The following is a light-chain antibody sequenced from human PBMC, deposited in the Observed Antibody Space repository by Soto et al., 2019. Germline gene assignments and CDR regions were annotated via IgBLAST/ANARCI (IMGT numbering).Light chain of an antibody. Sequence: EIVLTQSPGTLALSPGERATLSCRASQSVIDSYLAWYQQKPCQAPRLLIYAASRATGIPDRFSGSGSGTDFTLSIRRLEPEDFEVYYCQHDGTSVLVGAGTRVDIK. CDR3: QHDGTSVL. CDR2: AA. J-gene: IGKJ3*01. V-gene: IGKV3-20*01. CDR1: QSVIDSY.